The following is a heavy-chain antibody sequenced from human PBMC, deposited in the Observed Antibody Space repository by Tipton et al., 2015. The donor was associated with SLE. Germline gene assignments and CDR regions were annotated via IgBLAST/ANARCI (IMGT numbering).Heavy chain of an antibody. D-gene: IGHD6-13*01. V-gene: IGHV3-21*01. J-gene: IGHJ4*02. CDR3: ARGAWAAAGH. CDR1: GFTFSSYS. Sequence: SLRLSCAASGFTFSSYSMNWVRQAPGKGLEWVSSISSSSSYIYYADSVKGRFTISRDNAKNTLYLQMNSLRAEDTAVYYCARGAWAAAGHWGQGTLVTVSS. CDR2: ISSSSSYI.